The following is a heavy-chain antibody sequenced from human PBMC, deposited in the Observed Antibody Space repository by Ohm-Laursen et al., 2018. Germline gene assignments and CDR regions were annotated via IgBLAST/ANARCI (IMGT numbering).Heavy chain of an antibody. D-gene: IGHD4-17*01. Sequence: GTLSLTCTVSGGSISSYYWSWIRQPPGKGLEWIGYIYYSGTTNYNPSLESRVTISADTSKNQFSLRLTSVTAADTAVYYCARQDSGDYYFDYWGQGTLVTVSS. V-gene: IGHV4-59*08. J-gene: IGHJ4*02. CDR2: IYYSGTT. CDR1: GGSISSYY. CDR3: ARQDSGDYYFDY.